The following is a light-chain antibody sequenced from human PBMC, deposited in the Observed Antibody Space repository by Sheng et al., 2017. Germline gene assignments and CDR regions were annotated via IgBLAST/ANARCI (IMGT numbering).Light chain of an antibody. V-gene: IGKV1-27*01. CDR3: QKYQSAPWT. J-gene: IGKJ1*01. Sequence: DIQMTQSPSSLSASVGDRVTITCRASQGVSNYLAWYQQKPGKVPKLLIYAASSLRSGVPSRFSGSGSGTDFTLTISSLQPEDVATYFCQKYQSAPWTFGQGTRVE. CDR1: QGVSNY. CDR2: AAS.